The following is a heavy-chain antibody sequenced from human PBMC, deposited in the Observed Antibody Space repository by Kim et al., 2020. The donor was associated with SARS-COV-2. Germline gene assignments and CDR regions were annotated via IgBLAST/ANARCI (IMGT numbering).Heavy chain of an antibody. D-gene: IGHD6-13*01. Sequence: AESVKGRFTSARDKAKNSLERQMNSVRAEETAVYYCARVGSTIAAGSIDYWGQGTLVTVSS. J-gene: IGHJ4*02. CDR3: ARVGSTIAAGSIDY. V-gene: IGHV3-11*01.